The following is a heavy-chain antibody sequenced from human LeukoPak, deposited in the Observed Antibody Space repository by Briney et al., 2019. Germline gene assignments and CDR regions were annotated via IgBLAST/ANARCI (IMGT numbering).Heavy chain of an antibody. V-gene: IGHV1-69*13. CDR2: IIPIFGTA. CDR1: GGTLSSYA. CDR3: ARAIVVVPAAIGGLDY. D-gene: IGHD2-2*02. J-gene: IGHJ4*02. Sequence: SVKVSCKASGGTLSSYAISWVRQAPGQGLEWMGGIIPIFGTANYAQKFQGRVTITADESTSTAYMELSSLRSEDTAVYYCARAIVVVPAAIGGLDYWGQGTLVTVSS.